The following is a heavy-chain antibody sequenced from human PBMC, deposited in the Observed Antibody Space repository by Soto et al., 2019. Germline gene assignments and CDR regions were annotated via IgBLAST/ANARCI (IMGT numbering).Heavy chain of an antibody. CDR2: IPNNGSP. Sequence: SETLSLTCTVSGGSVRTGSYHWSWIRQPPGKGLEWIGFIPNNGSPDYNPSLKSRVVVSIDRSKNQFSLKVNSVTAADTAVYFCARIGWGGDSWGQGTLVTVSS. J-gene: IGHJ4*02. V-gene: IGHV4-61*01. D-gene: IGHD7-27*01. CDR1: GGSVRTGSYH. CDR3: ARIGWGGDS.